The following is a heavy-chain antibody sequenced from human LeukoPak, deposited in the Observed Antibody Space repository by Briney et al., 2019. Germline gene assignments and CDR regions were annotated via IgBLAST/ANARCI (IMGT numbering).Heavy chain of an antibody. Sequence: SETLSLTCTVSGYSISSGYYWGWIRQPPGKGLEWIGSIYHSGSTYYNPSLKSRVTISVDTSKNQFSLKLSSVTAADTAVYYCASQRLYYGSGSYYYWGQGTLVTVSS. J-gene: IGHJ4*02. CDR2: IYHSGST. V-gene: IGHV4-38-2*02. CDR3: ASQRLYYGSGSYYY. D-gene: IGHD3-10*01. CDR1: GYSISSGYY.